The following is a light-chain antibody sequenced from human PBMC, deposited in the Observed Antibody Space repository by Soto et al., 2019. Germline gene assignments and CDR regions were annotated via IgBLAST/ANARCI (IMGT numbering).Light chain of an antibody. CDR2: DAS. V-gene: IGKV3-15*01. CDR1: QSVSSN. Sequence: EIVFTQNPGPLSLSPGERATLSCRASQSVSSNLAWYQQKPGQAPRLLVYDASTRATGVPARFSGSGSGTEFTLTITSLQSEDFAVYYCQQYNSWPPEAFGQGTRLEIK. J-gene: IGKJ5*01. CDR3: QQYNSWPPEA.